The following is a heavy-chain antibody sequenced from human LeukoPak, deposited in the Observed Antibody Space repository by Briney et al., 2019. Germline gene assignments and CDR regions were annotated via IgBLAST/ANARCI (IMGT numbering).Heavy chain of an antibody. Sequence: GGSLRLSCAASGFAFSSYSMNWVRQAPGKGLEWVSSISSSSSYIYYADSVKGRFTISRDNAKNSLYLQMNSLRGEDTASYYCARTETTGIQVWLPVHNWGQGTLVTVSS. J-gene: IGHJ4*02. CDR2: ISSSSSYI. CDR3: ARTETTGIQVWLPVHN. V-gene: IGHV3-21*04. CDR1: GFAFSSYS. D-gene: IGHD5-18*01.